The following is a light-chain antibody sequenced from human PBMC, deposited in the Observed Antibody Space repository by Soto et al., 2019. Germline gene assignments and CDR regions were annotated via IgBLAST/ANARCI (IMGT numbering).Light chain of an antibody. CDR3: QQRSTWPPALT. V-gene: IGKV3-11*01. CDR2: DAS. CDR1: RSVSNS. J-gene: IGKJ4*01. Sequence: EIVLTQSPATLSLSPGERATLSCRASRSVSNSLAWYQQKPGQAPRLLIYDASNRATGIPARFSGSGSGTDFTLTISSLEPEDFAVYYCQQRSTWPPALTFGGGTKVEIK.